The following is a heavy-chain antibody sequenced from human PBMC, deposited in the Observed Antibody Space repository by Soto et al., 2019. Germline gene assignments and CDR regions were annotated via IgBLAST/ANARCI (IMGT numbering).Heavy chain of an antibody. CDR2: INHSGST. CDR1: DGSFSVYY. CDR3: ARDSTRRGACDI. J-gene: IGHJ3*02. V-gene: IGHV4-34*01. D-gene: IGHD4-4*01. Sequence: PSETLSLTCAIYDGSFSVYYWIWIRQSPGEGLEWIGEINHSGSTNYNPSLKGRVTMSVDASKNQFSLKLSSVTAADTAVYYCARDSTRRGACDIWGQGTTVTVSS.